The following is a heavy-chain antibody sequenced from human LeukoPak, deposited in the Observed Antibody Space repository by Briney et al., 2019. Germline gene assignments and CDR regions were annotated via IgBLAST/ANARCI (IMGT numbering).Heavy chain of an antibody. J-gene: IGHJ3*02. CDR1: GFTFSRYA. CDR2: ISGGGGGT. D-gene: IGHD3-22*01. CDR3: AKGGYYYDAGGKDDAFDI. Sequence: GGSLRLSCAVSGFTFSRYAMSWVRQAPGKGLEWVSTISGGGGGTYYGDSVKGRFTISRDNSKNTLYVQMNSLRAEDTAVYYYAKGGYYYDAGGKDDAFDIWGQGITVTVSS. V-gene: IGHV3-23*01.